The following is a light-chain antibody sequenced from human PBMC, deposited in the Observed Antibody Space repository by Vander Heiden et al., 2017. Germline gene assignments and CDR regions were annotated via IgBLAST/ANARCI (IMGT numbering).Light chain of an antibody. CDR1: TSISSY. CDR3: QLRDSTPLT. V-gene: IGKV1-39*01. Sequence: DIQMTNPPSSLSESVGDRVTITCRASTSISSYLIWYQQNPGQETRHITYASSSLHSGVPLRFSGSGSGTDFTLTISRRQPEYFPTYFVQLRDSTPLTFSGGTKVEIK. CDR2: ASS. J-gene: IGKJ4*01.